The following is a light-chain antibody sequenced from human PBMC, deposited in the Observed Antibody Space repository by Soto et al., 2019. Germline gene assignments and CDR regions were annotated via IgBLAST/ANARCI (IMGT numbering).Light chain of an antibody. J-gene: IGLJ3*02. Sequence: QSALTQPPSASGSPGPSVTISCSGTSSDVGGSNFVSWYQQHPDKAPKLIIYEVSKRPSGVPDRFSGSKSGNTASLTVSGLQAEDEADYYCSSYGGSNTVVFGGGTKLTVL. CDR2: EVS. V-gene: IGLV2-8*01. CDR1: SSDVGGSNF. CDR3: SSYGGSNTVV.